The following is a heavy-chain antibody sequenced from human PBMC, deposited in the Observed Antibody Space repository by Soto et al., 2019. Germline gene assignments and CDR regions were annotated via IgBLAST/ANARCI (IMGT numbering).Heavy chain of an antibody. D-gene: IGHD3-3*02. CDR2: ISGGGNDA. CDR1: GFTFSSYA. J-gene: IGHJ4*02. V-gene: IGHV3-23*01. CDR3: ARSLFLASTDTEPFDY. Sequence: EAQLLESGGGLVQPGGSLVLSCAASGFTFSSYAMSWVRQAPGKVLEWVSSISGGGNDAFYAVSVKGRFTISRDNSRNTLYLQMSSLRADDTAIYYCARSLFLASTDTEPFDYWGQGALVTVSS.